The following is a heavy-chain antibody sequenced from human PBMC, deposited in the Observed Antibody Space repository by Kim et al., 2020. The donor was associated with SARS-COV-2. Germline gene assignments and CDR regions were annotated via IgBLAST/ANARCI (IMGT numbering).Heavy chain of an antibody. CDR1: GYSFTSYW. J-gene: IGHJ2*01. CDR3: ARRGNDYGDYDQWYFDL. V-gene: IGHV5-10-1*01. D-gene: IGHD4-17*01. CDR2: IDPSDSYT. Sequence: GESLKISCKGSGYSFTSYWISWVRQMPGKGLEWMGRIDPSDSYTNYSPSFQGHVTISADKSISTAYLQWSSLKASDTAMYYCARRGNDYGDYDQWYFDLWGRGTLVTVSS.